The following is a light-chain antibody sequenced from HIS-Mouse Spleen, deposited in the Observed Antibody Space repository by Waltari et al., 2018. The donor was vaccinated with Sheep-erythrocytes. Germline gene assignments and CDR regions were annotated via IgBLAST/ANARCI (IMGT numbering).Light chain of an antibody. CDR2: DVS. CDR1: SSDVGSYNL. J-gene: IGLJ1*01. V-gene: IGLV2-23*02. Sequence: QSALTQPASVSGSPGQSITLSCTGTSSDVGSYNLFSWYQQHPGKAPKLMIYDVSKRPSGVPDRFSGSKSGNTASLTISGLQAEDEADYYCCSYAGSYNHVFATGTKVTVL. CDR3: CSYAGSYNHV.